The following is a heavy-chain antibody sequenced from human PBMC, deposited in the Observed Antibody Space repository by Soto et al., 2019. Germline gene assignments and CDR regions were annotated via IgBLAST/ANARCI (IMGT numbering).Heavy chain of an antibody. CDR2: IYPGDSDT. CDR1: GYSLTSYW. D-gene: IGHD2-2*01. J-gene: IGHJ5*02. V-gene: IGHV5-51*01. CDR3: ARQICSSTSCYEVSWFAP. Sequence: GESLKISCKGSGYSLTSYWIGWVRQMPEKGLEWMGIIYPGDSDTRYSPSFQGQVTISADKSISTAYLQWSSLKASDTAMYYCARQICSSTSCYEVSWFAPWGQGPLVTVSS.